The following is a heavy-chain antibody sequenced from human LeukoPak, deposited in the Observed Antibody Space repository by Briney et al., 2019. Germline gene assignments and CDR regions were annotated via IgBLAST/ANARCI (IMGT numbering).Heavy chain of an antibody. CDR1: GGTFSSYA. D-gene: IGHD1-26*01. CDR2: IIPIFGTA. Sequence: SVKVSCKASGGTFSSYAISWVRQAPGQGLEWMGGIIPIFGTANYAQKFQGRVTITADESTSTAYMELSSLRSEDTAVYYCARGSGEWELLGYYFDYWGQGTLVTVSS. CDR3: ARGSGEWELLGYYFDY. J-gene: IGHJ4*02. V-gene: IGHV1-69*13.